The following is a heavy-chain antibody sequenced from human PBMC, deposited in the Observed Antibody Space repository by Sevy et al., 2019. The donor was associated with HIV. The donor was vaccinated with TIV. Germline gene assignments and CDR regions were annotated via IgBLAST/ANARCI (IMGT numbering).Heavy chain of an antibody. V-gene: IGHV3-30*03. CDR1: GFIFSSFA. J-gene: IGHJ6*02. D-gene: IGHD2-15*01. Sequence: GGSLRLSCAGSGFIFSSFAMTWVRQAPGKGLEWVAVISYDGSNKYYADSVKGRFTISRDNSKNTLYLQMNSLRAEDTAVYYCAAMVAATPGGGNYYYYGMDVWGQGTTVTVSS. CDR2: ISYDGSNK. CDR3: AAMVAATPGGGNYYYYGMDV.